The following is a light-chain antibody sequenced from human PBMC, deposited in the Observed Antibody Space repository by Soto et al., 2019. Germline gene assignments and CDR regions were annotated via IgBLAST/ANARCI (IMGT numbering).Light chain of an antibody. V-gene: IGKV3-20*01. Sequence: EIVLTQSPGTLSLSPGERATLFCRASQSVSSSYLAWYQQKPGQSPRLLIYGASSRFTGIPDRFSGRGSGTDFTLTISRLEPEDFAVYYCQQHSSSPPSWTFGQGTKVEIK. CDR3: QQHSSSPPSWT. CDR1: QSVSSSY. J-gene: IGKJ1*01. CDR2: GAS.